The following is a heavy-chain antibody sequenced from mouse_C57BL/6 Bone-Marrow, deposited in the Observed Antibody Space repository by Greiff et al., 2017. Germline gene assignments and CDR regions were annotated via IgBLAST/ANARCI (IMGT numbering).Heavy chain of an antibody. CDR2: INPYNGGT. CDR3: ASPLITTVVAIDY. D-gene: IGHD1-1*01. J-gene: IGHJ2*01. CDR1: GYTFTDYY. V-gene: IGHV1-19*01. Sequence: EVQLQQSGPVLVKPGASVKMSCKASGYTFTDYYMNWVKQSHGKSLEWIGVINPYNGGTSYNQKFKGKATLTVDKSSSTAYMELNSLTSEDSAVXYCASPLITTVVAIDYWGQGTTLTVSS.